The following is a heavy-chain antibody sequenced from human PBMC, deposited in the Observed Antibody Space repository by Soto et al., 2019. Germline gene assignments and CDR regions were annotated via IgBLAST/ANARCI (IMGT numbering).Heavy chain of an antibody. J-gene: IGHJ4*02. CDR1: GFFLSDYG. CDR2: TSYDGSSE. V-gene: IGHV3-33*05. Sequence: QVQLVESGGGVVQSGGSLTLSCTVSGFFLSDYGMHWVRQAPGKGLEWVAATSYDGSSEYYSDSVKDRFTTSRDNSKNTVYLHMNRLRAEDKGLYYCARGGGLTQLLSGSDHWGQGTLVTVSS. CDR3: ARGGGLTQLLSGSDH. D-gene: IGHD1-26*01.